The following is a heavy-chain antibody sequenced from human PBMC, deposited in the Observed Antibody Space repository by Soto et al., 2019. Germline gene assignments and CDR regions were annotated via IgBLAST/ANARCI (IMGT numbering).Heavy chain of an antibody. V-gene: IGHV1-18*01. J-gene: IGHJ4*02. D-gene: IGHD6-13*01. CDR3: ARDAAAGPNDY. Sequence: QVQLVQSGAEVKKPGASVKVSCKASGYTFTSYGISWVRQAPGQGLEWMGWISAYNGNTKYVQKFQGRVTMTTDTSTSTAYIELRSLRSDDTAVYYCARDAAAGPNDYWGQGTLVTVPA. CDR1: GYTFTSYG. CDR2: ISAYNGNT.